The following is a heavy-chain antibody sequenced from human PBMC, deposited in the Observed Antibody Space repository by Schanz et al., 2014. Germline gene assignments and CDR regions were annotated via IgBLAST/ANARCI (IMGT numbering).Heavy chain of an antibody. V-gene: IGHV3-23*01. D-gene: IGHD3-10*01. CDR2: IGVDGTTT. CDR3: AKGRFGELSAFDI. J-gene: IGHJ3*02. Sequence: EVHLLDSGGGLVQPGGSLRLSCAASGFTFSSYAMSWVRQAPGKGLEWVSVIGVDGTTTYYADSVKGRFTISRDNSKNTLYLQMNSLRPEDTAVYYCAKGRFGELSAFDIWGQGTMGTVSS. CDR1: GFTFSSYA.